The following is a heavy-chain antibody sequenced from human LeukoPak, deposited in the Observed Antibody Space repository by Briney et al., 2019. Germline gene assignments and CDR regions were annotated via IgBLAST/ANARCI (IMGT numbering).Heavy chain of an antibody. CDR3: ARDLLEIAADSYFDY. J-gene: IGHJ4*02. Sequence: PGGSLRLSCAASGFTFRDYYMSWIRQAPGKGLEWVSSISTSSSYIYYADSVKGRFTISRDNAKNSLFLQMNSLRAEDTAVYYCARDLLEIAADSYFDYWGQGTLVTVSS. CDR1: GFTFRDYY. V-gene: IGHV3-11*06. CDR2: ISTSSSYI. D-gene: IGHD6-13*01.